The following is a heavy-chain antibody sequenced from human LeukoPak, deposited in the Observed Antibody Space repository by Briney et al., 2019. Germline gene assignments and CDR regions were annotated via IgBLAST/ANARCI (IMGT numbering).Heavy chain of an antibody. Sequence: SETLSLTCTVSGGSISSSSYYWGWIRQPTGKGLEWIGSIYYSGSTYYNPSLKSRVTISVDTSKNQFSLKLSSVTAADTAVYYCARGFPPLDYWGQGTLVTVSS. CDR1: GGSISSSSYY. V-gene: IGHV4-39*07. CDR2: IYYSGST. J-gene: IGHJ4*02. CDR3: ARGFPPLDY.